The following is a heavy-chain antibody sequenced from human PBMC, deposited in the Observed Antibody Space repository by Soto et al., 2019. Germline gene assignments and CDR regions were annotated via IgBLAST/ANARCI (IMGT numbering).Heavy chain of an antibody. CDR2: ISYDGSNK. CDR3: ARDSSSSGPYFDY. CDR1: GFTFSSYA. D-gene: IGHD3-22*01. J-gene: IGHJ4*02. V-gene: IGHV3-30-3*01. Sequence: GGSLRLSCAASGFTFSSYAMHWVRQAPGKGLEWVAVISYDGSNKYYADSVKGRFTISRDNSKNTLYLQMNSLRAEDTAVCYCARDSSSSGPYFDYWGQGTLVTVSS.